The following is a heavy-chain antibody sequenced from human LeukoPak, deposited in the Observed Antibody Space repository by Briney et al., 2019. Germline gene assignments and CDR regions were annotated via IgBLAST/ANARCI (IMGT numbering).Heavy chain of an antibody. D-gene: IGHD3-22*01. V-gene: IGHV3-23*01. J-gene: IGHJ5*01. CDR3: AKDRPNYYESNGHYYRRDGDS. CDR2: TSSGGDYT. CDR1: GFTFSIYA. Sequence: GGSLRLSCAASGFTFSIYAMSWVRQAPGKGLEWVSSTSSGGDYTYYAGSVKGRFTISRDNSKNTLYPQMNSLRAEDTATYYCAKDRPNYYESNGHYYRRDGDSWGQGTLVTVSS.